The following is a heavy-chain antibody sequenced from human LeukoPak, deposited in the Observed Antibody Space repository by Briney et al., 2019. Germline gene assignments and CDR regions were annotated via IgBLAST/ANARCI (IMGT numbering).Heavy chain of an antibody. CDR3: ARGGTFYGDFDY. Sequence: GGSLRLSCAASGFTFSSYAMHWVRQAPGKGLEWVAVISYDGSNKYYADSVKGRFTISRDNSKNTLYLQMNSLRAEDTAVYYCARGGTFYGDFDYWGQGTLVTVSS. CDR2: ISYDGSNK. V-gene: IGHV3-30*04. J-gene: IGHJ4*02. CDR1: GFTFSSYA. D-gene: IGHD2/OR15-2a*01.